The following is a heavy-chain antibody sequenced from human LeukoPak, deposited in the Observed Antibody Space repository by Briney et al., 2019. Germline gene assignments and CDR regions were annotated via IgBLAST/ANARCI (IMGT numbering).Heavy chain of an antibody. CDR1: GSIFTSYW. CDR3: ATPSVDYYDSSGYYSGHDAFDI. J-gene: IGHJ3*02. CDR2: IDPSDSYT. Sequence: GESLKISCKGSGSIFTSYWISWVRQLPGKGLEWMGRIDPSDSYTNYSPSFQGHVTISADKSISTAYLQWSSLKASDTAMYYCATPSVDYYDSSGYYSGHDAFDIWGQGTMATVSS. V-gene: IGHV5-10-1*01. D-gene: IGHD3-22*01.